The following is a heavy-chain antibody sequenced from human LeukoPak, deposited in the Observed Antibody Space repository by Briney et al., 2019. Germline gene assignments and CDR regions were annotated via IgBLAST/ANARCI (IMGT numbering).Heavy chain of an antibody. CDR2: ISYDGSNK. D-gene: IGHD1-26*01. J-gene: IGHJ4*02. CDR1: RFTFSSYA. CDR3: ARGRGELDY. V-gene: IGHV3-30-3*01. Sequence: GGSLRLSCAASRFTFSSYAMSWVRQAPGKGLEWVAVISYDGSNKYYADSVKGRFTISRDNSKNTLYLQMNSLRAEDTAVYYCARGRGELDYWGQGTLVTVSS.